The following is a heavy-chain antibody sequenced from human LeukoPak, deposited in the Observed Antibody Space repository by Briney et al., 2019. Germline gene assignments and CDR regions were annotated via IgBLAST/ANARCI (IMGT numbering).Heavy chain of an antibody. Sequence: HPGGSLRLSCAPSGFTFSSYGMHWVRQAPGKGLEWVAFIHYDGSKEYYADSVKGRFTISRDNSKNTLYLQMNSLRADDTAFYYCAKDRGSGLTPYHFDYWGQGTLVTVSS. CDR1: GFTFSSYG. D-gene: IGHD6-19*01. V-gene: IGHV3-30*02. CDR3: AKDRGSGLTPYHFDY. J-gene: IGHJ4*02. CDR2: IHYDGSKE.